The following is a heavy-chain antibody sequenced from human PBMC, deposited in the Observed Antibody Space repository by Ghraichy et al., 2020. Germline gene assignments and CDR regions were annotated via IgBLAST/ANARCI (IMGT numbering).Heavy chain of an antibody. V-gene: IGHV4-34*01. J-gene: IGHJ4*02. CDR3: ARLGDTAMAILFDY. Sequence: SQTLSLTCAVYGGSFSGYYWSWIRQPPGKGLEWIGEINHSGSTNYNPSLKSRVTISVDTSKNQFSLKLSSVTAADTAVYYCARLGDTAMAILFDYWGQGTLVTVSS. CDR1: GGSFSGYY. D-gene: IGHD5-18*01. CDR2: INHSGST.